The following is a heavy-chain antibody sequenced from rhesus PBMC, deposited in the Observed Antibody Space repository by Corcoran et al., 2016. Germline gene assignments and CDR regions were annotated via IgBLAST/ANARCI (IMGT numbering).Heavy chain of an antibody. CDR1: GFSFSDYY. D-gene: IGHD2-21*01. V-gene: IGHV3S18*01. Sequence: EVQLVESGGGLAKPGGSLRLSCAASGFSFSDYYIYWVRQAPGKGLEWVSGISYTGGRTNYADSGKGRFTISRENAKNTLYLQMDSLRAEDTAVYYCARGEYCTGSGCYASFDYWGQGVLVTVSS. J-gene: IGHJ4*01. CDR2: ISYTGGRT. CDR3: ARGEYCTGSGCYASFDY.